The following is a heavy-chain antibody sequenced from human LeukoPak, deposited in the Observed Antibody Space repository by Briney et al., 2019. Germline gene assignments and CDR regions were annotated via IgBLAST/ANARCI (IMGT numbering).Heavy chain of an antibody. CDR2: ISYDGSNK. D-gene: IGHD6-19*01. CDR3: ARDPPDGYSSGWYYYYYMDV. J-gene: IGHJ6*03. Sequence: RGSLRLSCAASGFTFSSYAMHWVRQAPGKGLEWVAVISYDGSNKYYADSVKGRFTISRDNSKNTLYLQMNSLRAEDTAVYYCARDPPDGYSSGWYYYYYMDVWGKGTTVTVSS. V-gene: IGHV3-30*04. CDR1: GFTFSSYA.